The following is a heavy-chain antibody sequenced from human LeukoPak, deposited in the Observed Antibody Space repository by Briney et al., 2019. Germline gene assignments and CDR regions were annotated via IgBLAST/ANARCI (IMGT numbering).Heavy chain of an antibody. D-gene: IGHD3-16*01. J-gene: IGHJ4*02. CDR1: GFTFSFYA. Sequence: GGTLRLSCAASGFTFSFYAMSWVRQAPGKGLEGVSAISGSGVNTYYADSVKGRFTISSDNSKNTLYLQMNSLRAEDTAVYYCARRAGAYTHPYDYWGQGTLVTVS. CDR3: ARRAGAYTHPYDY. CDR2: ISGSGVNT. V-gene: IGHV3-23*01.